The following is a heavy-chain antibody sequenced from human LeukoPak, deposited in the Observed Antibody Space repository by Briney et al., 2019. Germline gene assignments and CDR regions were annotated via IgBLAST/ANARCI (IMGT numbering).Heavy chain of an antibody. CDR3: AKRGVVIRVILVGFHKEAYYFDS. J-gene: IGHJ4*02. V-gene: IGHV3-23*01. D-gene: IGHD3-22*01. CDR2: ISGSGGGT. CDR1: GITLSNYG. Sequence: GGSLRLSCVVSGITLSNYGMSWVRQAPGKGLEWVAGISGSGGGTQYADSVKGRFTISRDNRKNTLYLQMNSLRAEDTAMYFCAKRGVVIRVILVGFHKEAYYFDSWRQGAVVTVSS.